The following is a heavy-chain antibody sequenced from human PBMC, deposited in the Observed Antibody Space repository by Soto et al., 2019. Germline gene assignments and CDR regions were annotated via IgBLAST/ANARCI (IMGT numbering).Heavy chain of an antibody. CDR3: ARDGVGYYDSSGYSAYFQH. Sequence: VQLVESGGGVVQPGRSLRLSCAASGFTFSNYGMHWVRQAPGKGLEWVAVIWYDGSNKYYADSVKGRFTISRDNSKNTLYLQMNSLRAEDTAVYYCARDGVGYYDSSGYSAYFQHWGQGTLVTVSS. CDR2: IWYDGSNK. J-gene: IGHJ1*01. CDR1: GFTFSNYG. V-gene: IGHV3-33*01. D-gene: IGHD3-22*01.